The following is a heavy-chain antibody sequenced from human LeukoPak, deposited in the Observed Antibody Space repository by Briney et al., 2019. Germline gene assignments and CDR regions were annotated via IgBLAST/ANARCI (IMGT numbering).Heavy chain of an antibody. CDR2: INHSGST. CDR1: GGSFSGYY. V-gene: IGHV4-34*01. CDR3: ARDDYSNYVFDY. D-gene: IGHD4-11*01. Sequence: SDTLSLTCAVYGGSFSGYYWSWIRQPPGKGLEWIGEINHSGSTNYNPSLKSRVTITVDTSKNQFSLKLSSVTAADTAVYYCARDDYSNYVFDYWGQGTLVTVSS. J-gene: IGHJ4*02.